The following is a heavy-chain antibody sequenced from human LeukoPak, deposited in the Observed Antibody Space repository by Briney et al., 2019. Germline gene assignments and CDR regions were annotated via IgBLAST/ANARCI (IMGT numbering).Heavy chain of an antibody. Sequence: GGSLRLSCAASGFTFSSYSMNWVRQAPGKGLEWVSSISSSSSYIYYADSVKGRFTISRDNAKNSLYLQMNSLTAADTAVYYCARGARIYDSSGYYSACGWFDPWGQGTLVTVSS. J-gene: IGHJ5*02. CDR3: ARGARIYDSSGYYSACGWFDP. CDR1: GFTFSSYS. CDR2: ISSSSSYI. D-gene: IGHD3-22*01. V-gene: IGHV3-21*01.